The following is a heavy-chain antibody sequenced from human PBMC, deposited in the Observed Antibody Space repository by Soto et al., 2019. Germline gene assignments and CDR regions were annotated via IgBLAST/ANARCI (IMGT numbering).Heavy chain of an antibody. CDR3: VRSRSGAVADSFDL. V-gene: IGHV3-30-3*01. D-gene: IGHD3-10*01. CDR1: GFTFSRHA. CDR2: VSKDGSVK. Sequence: PGGSLRLSCEGSGFTFSRHALHWVRQAPGKGLEWVAVVSKDGSVKYWIESVKGRFTLSRDNSKNTVYPEMNSLRPEDTGVYYCVRSRSGAVADSFDLWGRGTLVTVSS. J-gene: IGHJ4*02.